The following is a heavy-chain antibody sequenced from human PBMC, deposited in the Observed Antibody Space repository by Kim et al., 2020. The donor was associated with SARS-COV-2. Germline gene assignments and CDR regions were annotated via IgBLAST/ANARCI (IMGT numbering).Heavy chain of an antibody. V-gene: IGHV4-38-2*02. CDR2: IYHRGTT. D-gene: IGHD2-15*01. Sequence: SETLSLTCSVSGYSITSGYFWGWIRQPPGKGLEWIGSIYHRGTTYYNPSLKTRVTISVDTSRNQFSLKVNSVSATDTAVYYCARVPHRCIGGTCFLHGFDIWGQGTLVTVSS. CDR1: GYSITSGYF. CDR3: ARVPHRCIGGTCFLHGFDI. J-gene: IGHJ3*02.